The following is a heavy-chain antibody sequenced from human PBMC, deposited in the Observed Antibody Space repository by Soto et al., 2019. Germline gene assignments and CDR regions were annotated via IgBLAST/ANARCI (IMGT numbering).Heavy chain of an antibody. CDR2: IIPIFGTA. CDR1: GGTFSSYA. D-gene: IGHD2-15*01. Sequence: QVQLVQSGAEVKKPGSSVKVSCKASGGTFSSYAISWVRQAPGQGLEWMGGIIPIFGTANYAQKFQGRVTITADESTSTVYMELSSLRSEDTAVYYCARLGYCSGGSCSPPEDYWGQGTLVTVSS. J-gene: IGHJ4*02. V-gene: IGHV1-69*01. CDR3: ARLGYCSGGSCSPPEDY.